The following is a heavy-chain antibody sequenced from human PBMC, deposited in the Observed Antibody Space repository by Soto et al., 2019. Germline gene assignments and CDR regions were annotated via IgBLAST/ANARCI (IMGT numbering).Heavy chain of an antibody. Sequence: GGSLRLSCAASGFTFNIYAMSWVRQAPGKGLEWVSGISGSGDRTHFVDSLKGRFTISRDNVKNTLYLQTNSLRAEDTAVYYCAKASTYEYVWGSFRYYFDHWGQGALVTVSS. CDR2: ISGSGDRT. CDR1: GFTFNIYA. CDR3: AKASTYEYVWGSFRYYFDH. J-gene: IGHJ4*02. D-gene: IGHD3-16*02. V-gene: IGHV3-23*01.